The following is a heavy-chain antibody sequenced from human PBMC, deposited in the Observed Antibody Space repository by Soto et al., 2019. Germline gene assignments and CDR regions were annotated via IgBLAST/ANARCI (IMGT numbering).Heavy chain of an antibody. CDR2: IDSGGST. D-gene: IGHD6-19*01. Sequence: PGGSLRLSCAASGFSVSSSYMNWVRQAPGKGLEWVSVIDSGGSTDHADSVKGRFTISTDNSKNTLFLQINSLRAEDTAVYYCAKPSSGWYSGFDCWGQGTLVTVSS. CDR1: GFSVSSSY. CDR3: AKPSSGWYSGFDC. V-gene: IGHV3-66*04. J-gene: IGHJ4*02.